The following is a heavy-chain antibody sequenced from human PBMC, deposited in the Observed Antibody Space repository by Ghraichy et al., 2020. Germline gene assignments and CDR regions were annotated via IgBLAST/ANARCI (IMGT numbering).Heavy chain of an antibody. D-gene: IGHD3-10*01. CDR3: AKGGSGTYSGYYFDY. CDR2: ISGAGGST. J-gene: IGHJ4*02. V-gene: IGHV3-23*01. CDR1: GFTFSGYV. Sequence: GGSLRLSCAASGFTFSGYVMTWVRQVPGKGLKWVSAISGAGGSTYYADSVKGRFTISRDNSKKTLYLQMNSLRAEDTAVYYCAKGGSGTYSGYYFDYWGQGTLVTVSS.